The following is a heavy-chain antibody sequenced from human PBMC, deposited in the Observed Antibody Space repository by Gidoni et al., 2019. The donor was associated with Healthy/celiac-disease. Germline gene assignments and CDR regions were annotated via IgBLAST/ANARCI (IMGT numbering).Heavy chain of an antibody. CDR2: ISYDGGNK. V-gene: IGHV3-30-3*01. D-gene: IGHD4-17*01. J-gene: IGHJ2*01. CDR1: GFTFSSYA. CDR3: ARAYDGDYDWYFDL. Sequence: QVQLVESGGGVVQPGRSLRLSCAASGFTFSSYAMHWVRQAPGKGLEWVAVISYDGGNKYYADSVKGRFTISRDNSKNTLYLQMNSLRAEDTAVYYCARAYDGDYDWYFDLWGRGTLVTVSS.